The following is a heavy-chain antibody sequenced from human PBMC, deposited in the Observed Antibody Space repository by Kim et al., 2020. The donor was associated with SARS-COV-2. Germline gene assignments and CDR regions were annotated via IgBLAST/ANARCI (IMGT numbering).Heavy chain of an antibody. CDR1: GYTFTDYY. V-gene: IGHV1-2*02. D-gene: IGHD7-27*01. CDR3: ARDWADNSFDS. CDR2: INADSGGT. Sequence: ASVKVSCKASGYTFTDYYIHWVRQAPGKGLEWMGCINADSGGTHYAQKFRGRVTMTTDTSISTAHMELTGLRSDDTAVFYCARDWADNSFDSWGQGTLVTVSS. J-gene: IGHJ4*02.